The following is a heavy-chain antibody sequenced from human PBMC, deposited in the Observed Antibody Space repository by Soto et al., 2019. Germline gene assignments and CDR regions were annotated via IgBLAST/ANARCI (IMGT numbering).Heavy chain of an antibody. J-gene: IGHJ4*02. CDR1: GFTFSSYA. D-gene: IGHD3-10*01. V-gene: IGHV3-23*01. Sequence: PGGSLRLSCAASGFTFSSYAMSWVRQAPGKGLEWVSAISGSGGSTYYADSVKGRFTISRDNSKNTLYLQMNSLRAEDTAVYYCAKCTFGFGIKYYVYRDQGILVTVSS. CDR2: ISGSGGST. CDR3: AKCTFGFGIKYYVY.